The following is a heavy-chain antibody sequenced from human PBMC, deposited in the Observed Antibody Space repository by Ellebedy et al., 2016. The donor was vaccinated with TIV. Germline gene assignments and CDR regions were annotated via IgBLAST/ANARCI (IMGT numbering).Heavy chain of an antibody. D-gene: IGHD3-10*01. J-gene: IGHJ4*02. CDR1: GGSFTGYF. CDR3: ARARGQYLYGSGSYFTN. Sequence: MPSETLSLTCAVYGGSFTGYFWSWIRQPPGKGLEWSGDVNPSGTTNANPSLKSRVTISVDTPKKQFYLHLNSVTAADTDVYYCARARGQYLYGSGSYFTNWGQGAMVTVSS. CDR2: VNPSGTT. V-gene: IGHV4-34*01.